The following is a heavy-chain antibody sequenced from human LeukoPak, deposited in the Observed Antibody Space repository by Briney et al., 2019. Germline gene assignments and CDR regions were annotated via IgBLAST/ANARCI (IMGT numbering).Heavy chain of an antibody. CDR1: GFTFSSYA. CDR3: AKVSAVVVYYFDY. J-gene: IGHJ4*02. D-gene: IGHD2-2*01. CDR2: ISYDGSNK. Sequence: PGGSLRLSCAASGFTFSSYAMHWVRQAPGKGLEWVAVISYDGSNKYYADSVKGRFTISRDNSKNTLYLQMNSLRAEDTAVYYCAKVSAVVVYYFDYWGQGTLVTVSS. V-gene: IGHV3-30*04.